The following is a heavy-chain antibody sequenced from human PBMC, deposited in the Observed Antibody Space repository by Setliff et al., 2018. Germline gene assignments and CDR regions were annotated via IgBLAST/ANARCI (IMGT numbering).Heavy chain of an antibody. V-gene: IGHV3-21*04. CDR1: GFNFRNSA. D-gene: IGHD5-12*01. Sequence: PSETLSLSCAASGFNFRNSAMNWVRQAPGKGLEWVSTISSRSSHIYYADSVKGRFTISRDNAKNSLFLQMNSLRAEDTAMYYCVRDVSRWLQFLGSFDQWGQGTLVTVSS. CDR2: ISSRSSHI. J-gene: IGHJ4*02. CDR3: VRDVSRWLQFLGSFDQ.